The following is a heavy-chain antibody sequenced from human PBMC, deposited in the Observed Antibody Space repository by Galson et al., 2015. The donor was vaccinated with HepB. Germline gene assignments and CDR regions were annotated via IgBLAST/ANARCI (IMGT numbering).Heavy chain of an antibody. V-gene: IGHV3-11*05. J-gene: IGHJ4*02. CDR3: AREGVISSWYFDY. CDR2: ISSSSSYT. CDR1: GFTFSDYY. D-gene: IGHD6-13*01. Sequence: SLRLSCAASGFTFSDYYMSWIRQAPGKGLEWVSYISSSSSYTNYADSVKGRFTISRDNAKNSLYLQMNSLRAEDTAVYYCAREGVISSWYFDYWGQGTLVTVSS.